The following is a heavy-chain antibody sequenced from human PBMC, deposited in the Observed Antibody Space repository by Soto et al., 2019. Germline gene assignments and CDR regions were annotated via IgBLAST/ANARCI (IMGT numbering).Heavy chain of an antibody. CDR2: ISGSGGST. CDR1: GFTFSSYA. Sequence: EVQLLESGGGLVQPGGSLRLSCAASGFTFSSYAMSWVRQAPGKGLEWVSAISGSGGSTYYADSVKGRFTISRDNSKNTLYLQMNSLRDEDTAVYYCASHYGDYDDAFDIWGQGTMVTVSS. J-gene: IGHJ3*02. D-gene: IGHD4-17*01. V-gene: IGHV3-23*01. CDR3: ASHYGDYDDAFDI.